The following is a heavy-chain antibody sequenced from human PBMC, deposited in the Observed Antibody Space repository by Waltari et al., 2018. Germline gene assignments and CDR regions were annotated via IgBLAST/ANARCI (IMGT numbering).Heavy chain of an antibody. Sequence: QVQLAQSGAEVKKPGASVKVSCKASGSTFTSYGINWVRQALGQGLEWMGWISAYNGYTNYAQKVQGRVTMTTDTSTRTAYMELRSLRSDDTAVYYCARVGDDFWSGYFDYWGQGTLVTVSS. CDR1: GSTFTSYG. CDR3: ARVGDDFWSGYFDY. V-gene: IGHV1-18*04. CDR2: ISAYNGYT. J-gene: IGHJ4*02. D-gene: IGHD3-3*01.